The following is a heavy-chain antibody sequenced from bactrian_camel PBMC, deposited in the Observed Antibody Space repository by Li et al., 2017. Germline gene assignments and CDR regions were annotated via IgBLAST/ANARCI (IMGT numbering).Heavy chain of an antibody. V-gene: IGHV3S1*01. Sequence: HVQLVESGGGSVQSGGSLRLSCTASGSGYISGTYCLGWFRQVPGKEREGVAAIAPSTGSTYYDDSIKGRFTVSHVNSNNTLLLQMNSLKPEDTAMYYCAADLGPCQVRGRNLVPRPTTFGYWGQGTQVTVS. D-gene: IGHD1*01. CDR1: GSGYISGTYC. CDR3: AADLGPCQVRGRNLVPRPTTFGY. CDR2: IAPSTGST. J-gene: IGHJ6*01.